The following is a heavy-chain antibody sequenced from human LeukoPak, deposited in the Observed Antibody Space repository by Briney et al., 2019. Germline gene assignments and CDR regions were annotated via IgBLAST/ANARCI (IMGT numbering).Heavy chain of an antibody. CDR1: GGSINSHY. CDR2: IFNTGNT. V-gene: IGHV4-59*11. D-gene: IGHD3-10*01. CDR3: ASRPADTTWYGVFDY. J-gene: IGHJ4*02. Sequence: NSSETLSLTCSVSGGSINSHYWSWIRQPPGKRLEWIGYIFNTGNTNYNPSLASRVTMSVDTSRAQFFLRLSPVTAADTAIYYCASRPADTTWYGVFDYWSRGTLVTVSS.